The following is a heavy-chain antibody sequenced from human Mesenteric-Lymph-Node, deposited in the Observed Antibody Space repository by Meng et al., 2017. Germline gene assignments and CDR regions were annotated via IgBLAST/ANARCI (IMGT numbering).Heavy chain of an antibody. CDR1: GGSISSGGYY. Sequence: QLQLQESGPGPLKPSETLSLTCTVSGGSISSGGYYWSWIRQHPGKGLEWIGYIHSSGSTYYNPSLKSRVTISVDTSKNQFSLKLSSVTAADTAVYHCLRGSGSSVWGQGTLVTVSS. CDR2: IHSSGST. CDR3: LRGSGSSV. V-gene: IGHV4-31*03. J-gene: IGHJ1*01. D-gene: IGHD3-10*01.